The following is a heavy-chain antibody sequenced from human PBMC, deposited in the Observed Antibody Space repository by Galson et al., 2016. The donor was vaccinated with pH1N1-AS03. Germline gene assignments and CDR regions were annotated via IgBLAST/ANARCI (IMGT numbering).Heavy chain of an antibody. V-gene: IGHV1-69*05. J-gene: IGHJ3*01. CDR1: GVTFRNYV. CDR3: ARVRGYNYGSGGAAFDF. D-gene: IGHD5-18*01. CDR2: IIAIFGTP. Sequence: SVKVSCKASGVTFRNYVISWVRQAPGQGLEWVGGIIAIFGTPNSAQKFQGRVTITTDESTSTAYMELSSLTSEDTAVCYCARVRGYNYGSGGAAFDFWGQGTTVTISS.